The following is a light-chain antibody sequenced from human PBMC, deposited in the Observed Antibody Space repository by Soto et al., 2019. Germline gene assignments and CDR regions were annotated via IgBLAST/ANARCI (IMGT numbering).Light chain of an antibody. CDR2: EVN. CDR3: SSYTGDNTWM. V-gene: IGLV2-14*01. Sequence: QSALTQPASVSGSPGQPITISCSGTSSDIGAYKYVSWYQQHPGKVPKLMIYEVNNRPSGVSDRFSGSKSGNTASLTISGPQAEDEADYYCSSYTGDNTWMFGGGTKLTVL. J-gene: IGLJ3*02. CDR1: SSDIGAYKY.